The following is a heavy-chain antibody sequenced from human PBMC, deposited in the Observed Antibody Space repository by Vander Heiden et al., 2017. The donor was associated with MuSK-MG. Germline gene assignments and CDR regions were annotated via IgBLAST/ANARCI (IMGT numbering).Heavy chain of an antibody. J-gene: IGHJ4*02. V-gene: IGHV3-23*01. CDR3: AKFPDDFWSGRFDY. CDR2: IRGSGGST. Sequence: EVQLLESGGGLVQPGGSLRLSCAASGFTFNSYAMSWVRQAPGKGLEWVSAIRGSGGSTYYADSVKGRFTISRDNSKNTLYLQMSSLRAEDTAVYYCAKFPDDFWSGRFDYWGQGTLVTVSS. CDR1: GFTFNSYA. D-gene: IGHD3-3*01.